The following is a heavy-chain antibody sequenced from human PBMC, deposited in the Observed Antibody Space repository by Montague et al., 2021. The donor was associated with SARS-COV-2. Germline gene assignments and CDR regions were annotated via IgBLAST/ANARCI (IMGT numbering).Heavy chain of an antibody. J-gene: IGHJ6*02. CDR1: GGSFSGYY. Sequence: SETLSLTCAVYGGSFSGYYWTWIRQSPRKGLEWIGEINHSGSTNYNPSLKSRVTISVDTSKSQFSLKLSSVTAADTAVYYGACGEITTRGLIYYYGMDVWGQGTTVTVSS. CDR2: INHSGST. D-gene: IGHD4-11*01. V-gene: IGHV4-34*01. CDR3: ACGEITTRGLIYYYGMDV.